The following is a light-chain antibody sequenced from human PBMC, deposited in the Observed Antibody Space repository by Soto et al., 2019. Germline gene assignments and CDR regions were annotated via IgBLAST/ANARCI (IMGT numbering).Light chain of an antibody. CDR1: TSNIGNAH. Sequence: QSVLTQPPSVSAAPGQKVTISCSGSTSNIGNAHVSWYLHLPGTAPKLLIYDNNRRPSGIPDRLSGSKSGTSATLGITGLQTGDEADYYCATWDTSLSAWVFGGGTKLTVL. V-gene: IGLV1-51*01. CDR3: ATWDTSLSAWV. J-gene: IGLJ3*02. CDR2: DNN.